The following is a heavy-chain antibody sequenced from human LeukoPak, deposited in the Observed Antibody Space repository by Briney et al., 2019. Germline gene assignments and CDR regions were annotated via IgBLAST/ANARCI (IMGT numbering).Heavy chain of an antibody. Sequence: GGSPRHSSADSGFCSSAHWMAGVRHAPQRGLERVATIKPDGGGTHYKDSTKGRCSTSTDNAKNSLYLQMNSLRADDTAMYYCARVLVTMLRGDPGGFYFDLWGRGTLVSVSS. CDR3: ARVLVTMLRGDPGGFYFDL. D-gene: IGHD3-10*01. CDR1: GFCSSAHW. V-gene: IGHV3-7*01. CDR2: IKPDGGGT. J-gene: IGHJ2*01.